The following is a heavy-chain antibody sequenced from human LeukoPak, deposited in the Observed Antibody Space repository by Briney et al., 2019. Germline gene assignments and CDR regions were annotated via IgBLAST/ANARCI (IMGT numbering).Heavy chain of an antibody. CDR2: INTDGSST. D-gene: IGHD3-22*01. V-gene: IGHV3-74*01. Sequence: PGGSLRLSCAASGFTFSSYWMHWVRHAPGKGRVWVSRINTDGSSTSYADSVKGRFTISRDNARNTLYLQMNSLRAEDTAVYYCARARVPYYYDSPDYWGQGTLVTVSS. J-gene: IGHJ4*02. CDR1: GFTFSSYW. CDR3: ARARVPYYYDSPDY.